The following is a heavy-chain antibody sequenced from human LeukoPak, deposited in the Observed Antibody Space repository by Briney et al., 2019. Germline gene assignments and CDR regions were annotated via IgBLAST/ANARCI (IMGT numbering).Heavy chain of an antibody. Sequence: PSETLSLTCSVSGGSISSYYWSWIRQPPGKGLEWIGYIYTSGSTNYTPSLKSRVTISVDTSKNQFSLKLSSVTAADTAVYYCARLVRSGYYDYFDYWGQGTLVTVSS. CDR2: IYTSGST. CDR3: ARLVRSGYYDYFDY. V-gene: IGHV4-4*09. J-gene: IGHJ4*02. CDR1: GGSISSYY. D-gene: IGHD3-3*01.